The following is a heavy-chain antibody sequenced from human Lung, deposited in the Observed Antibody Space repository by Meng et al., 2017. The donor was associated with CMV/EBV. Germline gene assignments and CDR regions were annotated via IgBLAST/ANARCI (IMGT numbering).Heavy chain of an antibody. CDR3: ARGGGATAKDFYGMDV. V-gene: IGHV3-11*04. D-gene: IGHD1-26*01. J-gene: IGHJ6*01. CDR2: IGTSESSK. Sequence: SCAASGFTFSDFYMSWIRQAPGKGLEWVANIGTSESSKYYVDSVKGRFTVSRDNTKNSLYLQMNTLTVEDTAAYYCARGGGATAKDFYGMDVWGQGNXVNGAS. CDR1: GFTFSDFY.